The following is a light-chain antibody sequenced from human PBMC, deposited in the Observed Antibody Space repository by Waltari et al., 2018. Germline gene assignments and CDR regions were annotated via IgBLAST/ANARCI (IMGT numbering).Light chain of an antibody. CDR2: GNS. J-gene: IGLJ1*01. CDR3: QSXDSSLSGXKV. Sequence: QSVLTQPPSVSGAPGQXVTISCTGSSSXIGAGYDVHWYQQLPGTAPKLLIYGNSNRPSGVPDRFSGSKSGTSASLAITGLQAEXEADYYCQSXDSSLSGXKVFXTGTKVTVL. CDR1: SSXIGAGYD. V-gene: IGLV1-40*01.